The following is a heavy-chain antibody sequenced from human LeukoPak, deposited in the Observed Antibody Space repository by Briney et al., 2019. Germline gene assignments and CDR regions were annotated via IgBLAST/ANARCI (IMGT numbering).Heavy chain of an antibody. CDR1: GYTFTRYG. D-gene: IGHD5-18*01. J-gene: IGHJ4*02. CDR3: ARAVRGYSYTFDY. V-gene: IGHV1-18*01. CDR2: ISANNGDT. Sequence: ASVKVSCKASGYTFTRYGISWVRQAPGQGLEWMGWISANNGDTNSAQKFQGRVTMTTDTSTSTAYMELRSLRSDDTAVYYCARAVRGYSYTFDYWGQGTLVTVSS.